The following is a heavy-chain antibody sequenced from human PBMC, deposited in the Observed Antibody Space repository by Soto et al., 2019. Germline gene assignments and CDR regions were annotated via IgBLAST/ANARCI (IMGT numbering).Heavy chain of an antibody. D-gene: IGHD6-19*01. Sequence: PGESLKISCKGSGYSFTSYWIGWVRQMPGKGLEWMGIIYPGDSDTRYSPSFQGQVTISADKSISTAYLQWSSLKASDTAMYYCARRRAVARKEGRVPEYYFDYWGQGTLVTVSS. CDR1: GYSFTSYW. J-gene: IGHJ4*02. CDR3: ARRRAVARKEGRVPEYYFDY. CDR2: IYPGDSDT. V-gene: IGHV5-51*01.